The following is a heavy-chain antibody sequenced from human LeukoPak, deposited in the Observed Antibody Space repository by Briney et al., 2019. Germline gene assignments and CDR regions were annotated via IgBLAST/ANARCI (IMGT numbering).Heavy chain of an antibody. Sequence: GGSLRLFCAASGFTFSSYSMNWVRQAPGRGLEWVSSISSSSSYISYADSVKGRFTISRDNAKNSLYLQMHSLRAEDTAVYYCARSPDYGLGDNYYMDVWGKGTTVTVSS. CDR2: ISSSSSYI. V-gene: IGHV3-21*01. J-gene: IGHJ6*03. CDR1: GFTFSSYS. D-gene: IGHD4/OR15-4a*01. CDR3: ARSPDYGLGDNYYMDV.